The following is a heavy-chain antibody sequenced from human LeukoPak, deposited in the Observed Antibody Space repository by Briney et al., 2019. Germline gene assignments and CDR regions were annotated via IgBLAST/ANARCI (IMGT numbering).Heavy chain of an antibody. CDR2: ISSSSSYI. D-gene: IGHD3-22*01. V-gene: IGHV3-21*01. Sequence: PGGSLRLSCAASGFTFSSYSMNWVRQAPGKGLEWVSSISSSSSYIYYADSVKGRFTISRDNAKNSLYLQMNSLRAEDTAVYYCARDEEDSSGYYHENWFDPWGQGTLDTVSS. CDR1: GFTFSSYS. J-gene: IGHJ5*02. CDR3: ARDEEDSSGYYHENWFDP.